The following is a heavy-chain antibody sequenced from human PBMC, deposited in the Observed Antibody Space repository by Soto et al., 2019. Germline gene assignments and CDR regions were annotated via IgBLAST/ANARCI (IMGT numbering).Heavy chain of an antibody. V-gene: IGHV3-30*18. D-gene: IGHD3-10*01. J-gene: IGHJ4*02. CDR3: AKGIGSGSYYLPFLFDY. CDR1: GFTFSSYG. CDR2: ISYVGSNK. Sequence: GGSLRLSCAASGFTFSSYGMLWVRQAPGKGLECVAVISYVGSNKYYAHSVKGRFTDSRDNSKNTLYLQMNGLRAEDTAVYYCAKGIGSGSYYLPFLFDYWGQGTLVTVSS.